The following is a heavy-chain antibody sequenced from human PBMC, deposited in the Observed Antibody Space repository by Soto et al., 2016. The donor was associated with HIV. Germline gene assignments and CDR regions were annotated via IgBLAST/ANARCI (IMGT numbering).Heavy chain of an antibody. CDR2: IYHSGST. CDR3: ARWPKRXLLAYYGMDV. J-gene: IGHJ6*04. V-gene: IGHV4-4*02. Sequence: QVQLQESGPGLVKPSGTLSLTCAVSGGSISSTNWWSWVRQPPGKGLEWIGEIYHSGSTNYNPSLKSRVTISVDKSKNQFSLKLSSVTAADTAVYYCARWPKRXLLAYYGMDVWGPRGPRVTVSS. CDR1: GGSISSTNW. D-gene: IGHD1-26*01.